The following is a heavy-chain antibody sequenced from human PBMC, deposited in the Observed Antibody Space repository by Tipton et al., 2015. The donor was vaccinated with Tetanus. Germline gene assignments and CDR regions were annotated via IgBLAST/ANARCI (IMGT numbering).Heavy chain of an antibody. D-gene: IGHD3-16*02. CDR3: VREGLVFGPAKLSYVDD. J-gene: IGHJ4*02. V-gene: IGHV3-66*02. CDR2: IYSGGRT. Sequence: SLRLSCADSGFIVSSSYMSWVRQTPGKGLELVSIIYSGGRTNFADSVKGRFAVSRDTSKNTLYLQMNSLRTADTSVYYCVREGLVFGPAKLSYVDDWGRGALLTVTS. CDR1: GFIVSSSY.